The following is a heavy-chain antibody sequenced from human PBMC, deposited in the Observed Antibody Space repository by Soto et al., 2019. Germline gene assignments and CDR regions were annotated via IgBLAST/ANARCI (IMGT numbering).Heavy chain of an antibody. D-gene: IGHD6-6*01. V-gene: IGHV4-59*01. J-gene: IGHJ4*02. CDR3: ARIAARPFYFDY. CDR2: IYYSGST. CDR1: GGSISSNY. Sequence: PSETLSLTCTVSGGSISSNYWSWIRQPPVKGLEWIGYIYYSGSTNYNPSLKSRVTISVDTSKNQFSLKLSSVTAADTAVYYCARIAARPFYFDYWRQGTLVTVSS.